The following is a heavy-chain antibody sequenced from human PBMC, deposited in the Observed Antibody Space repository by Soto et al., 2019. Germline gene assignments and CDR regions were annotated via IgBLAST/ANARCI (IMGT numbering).Heavy chain of an antibody. CDR1: GGSISSGGYY. Sequence: PSETLSLTCTVSGGSISSGGYYWSWIRQHPGKGLEWIGSIYYSGSTYYNPSLKSRVTISLDTSKNQFSLKLSSVDAADTAVYYCARGAVGANAFDYWGQGTLVTVSS. J-gene: IGHJ4*02. V-gene: IGHV4-39*01. CDR2: IYYSGST. CDR3: ARGAVGANAFDY. D-gene: IGHD1-26*01.